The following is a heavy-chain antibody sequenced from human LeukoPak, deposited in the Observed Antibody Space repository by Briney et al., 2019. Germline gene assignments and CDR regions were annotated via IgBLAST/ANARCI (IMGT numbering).Heavy chain of an antibody. D-gene: IGHD6-13*01. V-gene: IGHV1-8*01. CDR2: INPNSGNT. Sequence: ASVKVSCKASGYTFTSYDINWVRQATGQGLEWMGWINPNSGNTGYAQKFQGRVTMTRNTSISTAYMELSSLRSEDTAVYYCARGRRLSFSSWLSFGYWGQGTLVTVSS. J-gene: IGHJ4*02. CDR3: ARGRRLSFSSWLSFGY. CDR1: GYTFTSYD.